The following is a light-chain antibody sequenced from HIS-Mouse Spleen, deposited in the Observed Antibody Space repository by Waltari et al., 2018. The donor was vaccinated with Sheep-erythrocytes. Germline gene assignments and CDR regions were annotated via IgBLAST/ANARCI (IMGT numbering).Light chain of an antibody. CDR1: QSISSY. Sequence: DIQMTQSPSSLSASVGDRVTITCRASQSISSYLHWYQQKSGKAPKLLIYAASSLQSGVPSRFSGSGSGTDFTLTISSLQPEDFATYYCQQSYSTPPRTFGQGTKVEIK. CDR2: AAS. CDR3: QQSYSTPPRT. J-gene: IGKJ1*01. V-gene: IGKV1-39*01.